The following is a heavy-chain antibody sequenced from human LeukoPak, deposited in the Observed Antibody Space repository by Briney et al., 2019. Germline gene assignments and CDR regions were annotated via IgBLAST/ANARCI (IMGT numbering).Heavy chain of an antibody. Sequence: PGGSLRLSCAASGFTFSSYAMSWVRQAPGKGLEWVSAISGSGGSTYYADSVKGRFTIYRDNSKNTLYLQMNSLRAEDTAVYYCAKDIRGYSYGPPGYWGQGTLVTVSS. J-gene: IGHJ4*02. CDR1: GFTFSSYA. D-gene: IGHD5-18*01. CDR2: ISGSGGST. CDR3: AKDIRGYSYGPPGY. V-gene: IGHV3-23*01.